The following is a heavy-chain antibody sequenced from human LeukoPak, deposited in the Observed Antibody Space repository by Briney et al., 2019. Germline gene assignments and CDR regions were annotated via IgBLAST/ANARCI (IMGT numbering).Heavy chain of an antibody. V-gene: IGHV3-30*02. D-gene: IGHD4-23*01. Sequence: GGSLRLSCTASEFNFNSYGMHWVRQAPGKGLEWVAFIRFDGSDEHYADSVKGRFTISRDNSKNTLYLQMNSLRAEDMALYYRAKARSYGGNSAFDYWGQGTLVTVSS. J-gene: IGHJ4*02. CDR1: EFNFNSYG. CDR2: IRFDGSDE. CDR3: AKARSYGGNSAFDY.